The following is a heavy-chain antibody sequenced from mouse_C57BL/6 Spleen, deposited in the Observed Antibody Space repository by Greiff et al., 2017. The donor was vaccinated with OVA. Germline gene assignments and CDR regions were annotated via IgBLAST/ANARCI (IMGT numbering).Heavy chain of an antibody. CDR3: ARHDYYGRRDYYAMDY. D-gene: IGHD1-1*01. CDR2: ISNGGGST. V-gene: IGHV5-12*01. J-gene: IGHJ4*01. CDR1: GFTFSDYY. Sequence: EVQLVESGGGLVQPGGSLKLSCAASGFTFSDYYMYWVRQTPEKRLEWVAYISNGGGSTYYPDTVKGRFTISRDNAKNTLYLQMSRLKSEDTAMYYCARHDYYGRRDYYAMDYWGQGTSVTVSS.